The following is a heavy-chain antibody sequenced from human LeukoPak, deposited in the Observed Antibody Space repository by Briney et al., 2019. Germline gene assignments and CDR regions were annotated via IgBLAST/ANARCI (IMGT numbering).Heavy chain of an antibody. CDR2: ISAYNGNT. CDR3: ARDNSGSYPYYYYYGMDV. D-gene: IGHD1-26*01. CDR1: GYTFTSYG. J-gene: IGHJ6*02. Sequence: ASVKVSCKASGYTFTSYGISWVRQAPGQGLEWMGWISAYNGNTNYAQKLQGRVTMTTDTSTSTAYVELRSLRSDDTAVYYCARDNSGSYPYYYYYGMDVWGQGTTVTVSS. V-gene: IGHV1-18*01.